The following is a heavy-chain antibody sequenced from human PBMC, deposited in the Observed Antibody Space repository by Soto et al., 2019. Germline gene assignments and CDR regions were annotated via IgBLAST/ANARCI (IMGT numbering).Heavy chain of an antibody. J-gene: IGHJ4*02. CDR2: IYPGDSDT. V-gene: IGHV5-51*01. D-gene: IGHD6-13*01. CDR3: ARLQAAAGDNDLTFDY. CDR1: GYSFTDYW. Sequence: GESLKISCKASGYSFTDYWIGWVRQMPGKGLEWMGIIYPGDSDTNYSPSFQGHVTISADKSISTAYLQWSSLKASDTAMYYCARLQAAAGDNDLTFDYWGQGTLVTVSS.